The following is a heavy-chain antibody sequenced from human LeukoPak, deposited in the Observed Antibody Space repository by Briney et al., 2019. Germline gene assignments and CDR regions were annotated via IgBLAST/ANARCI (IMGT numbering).Heavy chain of an antibody. CDR3: ARNYGSGSSIDY. CDR1: GGSFSGNY. V-gene: IGHV4-34*01. J-gene: IGHJ4*02. Sequence: SETLSLTCAVYGGSFSGNYWSWIRQPPGKGLEWIGEINHSGSTNYNPSLKSRVTISVDTSKNQFSLKLSSVTAVDTAVYYCARNYGSGSSIDYWGQGTLVTVSS. D-gene: IGHD3-10*01. CDR2: INHSGST.